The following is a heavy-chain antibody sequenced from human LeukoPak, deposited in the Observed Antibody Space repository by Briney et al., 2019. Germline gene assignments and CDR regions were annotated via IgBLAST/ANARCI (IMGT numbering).Heavy chain of an antibody. J-gene: IGHJ4*02. CDR3: ARIGYSSSSWDY. CDR1: GFTFSNYW. Sequence: GGSLRLSCAASGFTFSNYWMSWVRQAPGKGLEGVANIKQDGTVKYYVDSLKGRFTIARDNAKNSVYLQMNSLRAGDTAVYYCARIGYSSSSWDYWGQGTLVSVSS. CDR2: IKQDGTVK. D-gene: IGHD6-6*01. V-gene: IGHV3-7*01.